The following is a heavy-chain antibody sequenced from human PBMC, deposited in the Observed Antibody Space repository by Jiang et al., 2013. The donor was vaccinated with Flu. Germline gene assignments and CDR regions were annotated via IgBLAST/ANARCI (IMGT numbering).Heavy chain of an antibody. V-gene: IGHV4-61*02. CDR1: GGSISSGSYY. D-gene: IGHD5-12*01. CDR3: ARGGTYSGYDIYAFDS. Sequence: SQTLSLTCTVSGGSISSGSYYWSWIRQPAGRGLEWVGRIYTSGSTNYNPSLKSRVTTSVDTSKNQFSLKLSSVTAADTAVYYCARGGTYSGYDIYAFDSWGQGTMVTVSS. CDR2: IYTSGST. J-gene: IGHJ3*02.